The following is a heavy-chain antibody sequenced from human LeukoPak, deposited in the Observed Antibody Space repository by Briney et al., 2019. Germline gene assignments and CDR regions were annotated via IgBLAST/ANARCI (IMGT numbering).Heavy chain of an antibody. D-gene: IGHD2-2*01. V-gene: IGHV3-21*01. Sequence: GGSLRLSCAASGFTFSSYSMNWVRQASGKGLEWVSSISSSSSYIYYADSVKGRFTISRDNAKNSLYLQMNSLRAEDTAVYYCARALAYCSSTSCYPYYYYGMDVWGKGTTVTVSS. J-gene: IGHJ6*04. CDR2: ISSSSSYI. CDR1: GFTFSSYS. CDR3: ARALAYCSSTSCYPYYYYGMDV.